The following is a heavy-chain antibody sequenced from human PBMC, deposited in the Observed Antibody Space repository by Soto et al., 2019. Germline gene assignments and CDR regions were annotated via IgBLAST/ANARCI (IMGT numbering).Heavy chain of an antibody. V-gene: IGHV3-33*01. CDR1: GFTFSSYG. J-gene: IGHJ4*02. Sequence: QVQLVESGGGVVQPGRSLRLSCAASGFTFSSYGMHWVRQAPGKGLEWVAVIWYDGSNKYYADSVKGRFTISRDNSKNTLYLQMNSLRAEDTAVYYCAREKSRVGVRLDYWGQGTLVTVSS. D-gene: IGHD3-10*01. CDR2: IWYDGSNK. CDR3: AREKSRVGVRLDY.